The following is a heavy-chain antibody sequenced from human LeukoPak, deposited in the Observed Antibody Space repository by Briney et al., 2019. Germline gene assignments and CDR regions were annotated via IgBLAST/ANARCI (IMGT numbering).Heavy chain of an antibody. V-gene: IGHV3-23*01. CDR1: GFTFSSYA. J-gene: IGHJ4*02. CDR2: ISGSGGST. Sequence: GVLRLSCAASGFTFSSYAMSWVRQAPGKGLEWVSAISGSGGSTYYADSVKGRFTISRDNSKNTLYLQMNSLRAEDTAVYYCAKTPRWNSSGWYPAYWGQGTLVTVSS. CDR3: AKTPRWNSSGWYPAY. D-gene: IGHD6-19*01.